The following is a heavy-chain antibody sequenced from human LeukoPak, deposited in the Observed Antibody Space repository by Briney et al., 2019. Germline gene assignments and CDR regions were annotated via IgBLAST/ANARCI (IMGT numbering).Heavy chain of an antibody. J-gene: IGHJ6*03. CDR2: IRDDGSNK. CDR1: GFTFSSYC. V-gene: IGHV3-30*02. D-gene: IGHD1-26*01. Sequence: PGGSLRLSCAASGFTFSSYCIHWVRQAPGKGLEGVAFIRDDGSNKYYTDSVKGRFTISRDSSKNTLYLQMNSLRAEDTAVYYCAKGRGWEASYYYYYMDVWGKGTTVTISS. CDR3: AKGRGWEASYYYYYMDV.